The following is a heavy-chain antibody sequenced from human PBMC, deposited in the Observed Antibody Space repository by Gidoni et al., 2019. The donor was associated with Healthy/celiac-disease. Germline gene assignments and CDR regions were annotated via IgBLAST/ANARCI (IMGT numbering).Heavy chain of an antibody. J-gene: IGHJ5*02. D-gene: IGHD2-15*01. CDR1: GYSFTSYW. V-gene: IGHV5-51*01. CDR3: ARPLFYCSGGSCFGGWFDP. Sequence: EVQLVQSGAEVKKPGESLKISCKGSGYSFTSYWIGWVRQMPGKGLEWMGIIYPGDSDTRYSPSFQGQVTISADKSISTAYLQWSSLKASDTAMYYCARPLFYCSGGSCFGGWFDPWGQGTLVTVSS. CDR2: IYPGDSDT.